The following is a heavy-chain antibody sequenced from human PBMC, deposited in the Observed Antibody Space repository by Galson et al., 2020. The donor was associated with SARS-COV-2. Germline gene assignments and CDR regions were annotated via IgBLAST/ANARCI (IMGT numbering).Heavy chain of an antibody. D-gene: IGHD3-22*01. CDR2: ISNSSRTI. J-gene: IGHJ3*01. Sequence: GESLKISCAASGFTFSTISMNWVRQAPGKGLEWVSYISNSSRTIHYADSVKGRFTISRDNAKNSLYLQMNSLRAEDTALYYCARGQWLSAWGQGTVVTVSS. V-gene: IGHV3-48*01. CDR3: ARGQWLSA. CDR1: GFTFSTIS.